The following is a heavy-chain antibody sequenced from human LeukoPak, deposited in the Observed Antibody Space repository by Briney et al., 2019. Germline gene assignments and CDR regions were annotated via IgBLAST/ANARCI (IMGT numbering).Heavy chain of an antibody. V-gene: IGHV4-31*03. D-gene: IGHD1-1*01. CDR3: ARDSLDTSRAWLDY. J-gene: IGHJ4*02. Sequence: PSETLSLTRTVSGGSISSGGYYWSWIRQHPGKGLEWIGYIYYSGSTYYNPSLKSRVTISVDTSKNQFSLKLSSVTAADTAVYYCARDSLDTSRAWLDYWGQGTLVTVSS. CDR1: GGSISSGGYY. CDR2: IYYSGST.